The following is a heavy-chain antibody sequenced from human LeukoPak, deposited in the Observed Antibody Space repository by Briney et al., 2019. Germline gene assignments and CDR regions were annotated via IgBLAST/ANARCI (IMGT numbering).Heavy chain of an antibody. V-gene: IGHV1-8*01. CDR3: ARVVKRGTYYYGSGSYFRFDP. J-gene: IGHJ5*01. D-gene: IGHD3-10*01. Sequence: GASVKVSCKASGYTFTSYDINWVRQATGQGLEWMGWMNPNSGNTGYAQKFQGRVTMTRNTSISTAYMELGSLRSEDTAVYYCARVVKRGTYYYGSGSYFRFDPWGQGTLVTVSS. CDR2: MNPNSGNT. CDR1: GYTFTSYD.